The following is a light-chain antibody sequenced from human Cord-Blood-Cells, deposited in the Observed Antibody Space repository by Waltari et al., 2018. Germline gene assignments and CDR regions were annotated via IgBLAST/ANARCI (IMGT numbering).Light chain of an antibody. V-gene: IGKV3-11*01. CDR1: QSVSIY. J-gene: IGKJ4*01. CDR2: DAS. Sequence: EIVLTQSPATLYLSTGERATLSCRASQSVSIYLAWYQQKPGQAPRLLIYDASNRATGIPARFSGSGSGTDFTLTISSLEPEDFAVYYCQQRSNWPPAFGGGTKVEIK. CDR3: QQRSNWPPA.